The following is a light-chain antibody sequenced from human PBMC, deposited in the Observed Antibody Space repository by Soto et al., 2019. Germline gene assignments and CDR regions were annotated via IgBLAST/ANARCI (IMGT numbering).Light chain of an antibody. Sequence: HSALTKPASGSGSPGQSITISCTGTSSDVGGYNYVSWYQQHPGKAPKLMIYEVSKRPSGVSNRFSGSKSGNTASLTISGLQAEDEADYYCSSYTSSSTRVFGGGTKLTVL. V-gene: IGLV2-14*01. J-gene: IGLJ3*02. CDR2: EVS. CDR1: SSDVGGYNY. CDR3: SSYTSSSTRV.